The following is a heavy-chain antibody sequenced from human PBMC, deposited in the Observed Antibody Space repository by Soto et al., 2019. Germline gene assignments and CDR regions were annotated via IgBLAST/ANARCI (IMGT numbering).Heavy chain of an antibody. J-gene: IGHJ5*02. Sequence: QVQLPQWGAGLLKPSETLSLTCAVYGGSFSGYYWSWIREPPGKGLEWFGEINHSGSTNYNPCLKSRATISVVTSKNQFSLKLRDGSAGDGSVYYCAIRLSTELGYCGGVYCYADELWFAPWGQGTLVTVSS. D-gene: IGHD2-21*01. CDR2: INHSGST. CDR1: GGSFSGYY. CDR3: AIRLSTELGYCGGVYCYADELWFAP. V-gene: IGHV4-34*01.